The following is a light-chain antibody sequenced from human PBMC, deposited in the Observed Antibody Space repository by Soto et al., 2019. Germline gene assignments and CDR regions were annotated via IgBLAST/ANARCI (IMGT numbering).Light chain of an antibody. CDR1: SSDVGGYNY. J-gene: IGLJ7*01. Sequence: QSVLTQPASVSGSPGQSITISCTGTSSDVGGYNYVSWYQQHPGKAPKLMIYEVSHRPSGVSNRFSGSKSGNTASLTISGLQAEDEADYYCSSFTSINTWVFGGGTQRTVL. V-gene: IGLV2-14*01. CDR2: EVS. CDR3: SSFTSINTWV.